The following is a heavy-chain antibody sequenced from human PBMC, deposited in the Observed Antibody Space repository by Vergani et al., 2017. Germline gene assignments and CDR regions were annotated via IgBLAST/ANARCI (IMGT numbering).Heavy chain of an antibody. D-gene: IGHD2-21*01. Sequence: EKQLVQSGSETKKPGESLKISCQAFGYIFSNFWIAWVRQMSGKGLQWMGNINPIDSKIAYSPSFQGQAIMSLDKSITTAYLQWRSLKASDTAIYYCTRHVPCGDGACLHFDHWGQGTQVTVSS. CDR1: GYIFSNFW. CDR3: TRHVPCGDGACLHFDH. J-gene: IGHJ4*02. CDR2: INPIDSKI. V-gene: IGHV5-51*01.